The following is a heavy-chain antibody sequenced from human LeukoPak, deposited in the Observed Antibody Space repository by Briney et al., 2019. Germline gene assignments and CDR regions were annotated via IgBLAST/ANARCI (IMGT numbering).Heavy chain of an antibody. Sequence: GGSLRLSCAASGFTFNNYWMHWVRQAPGKGLVWVSRSNSDGSSTSYADSVKGRFTISRDNAKNSLYLQMNSLRAEDTAVYYCAREASGSFDYWGQGTLVTVSS. CDR3: AREASGSFDY. CDR1: GFTFNNYW. CDR2: SNSDGSST. V-gene: IGHV3-74*01. J-gene: IGHJ4*02. D-gene: IGHD6-6*01.